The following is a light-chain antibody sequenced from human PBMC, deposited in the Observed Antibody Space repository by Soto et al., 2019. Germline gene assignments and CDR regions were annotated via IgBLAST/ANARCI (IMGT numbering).Light chain of an antibody. V-gene: IGKV1-39*01. CDR1: QSISNY. CDR2: AAS. CDR3: QQSYGTPLT. Sequence: DMEMTQSPSSLSASVGDRVTITCRASQSISNYLNWYQHKPGKVPKLLIYAASSLQSGVPTRFSGSGSGPHFTLTINSLQPEDFATYYCQQSYGTPLTFGGGTKIEIK. J-gene: IGKJ4*01.